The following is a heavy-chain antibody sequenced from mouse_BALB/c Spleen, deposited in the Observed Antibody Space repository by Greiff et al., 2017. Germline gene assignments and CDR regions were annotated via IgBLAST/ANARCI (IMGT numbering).Heavy chain of an antibody. CDR3: AREDTTVVAGDY. J-gene: IGHJ2*01. Sequence: QVQLQHSGAELARLGASVKLSCKASGSTFTTYWMQWVKQRPGQGLEWFGAIYPGDGDTRYTQKFKGKATLTADKSSSTAYMQLSSLASEDSAVYYCAREDTTVVAGDYWGQGTTLTVSS. D-gene: IGHD1-1*01. V-gene: IGHV1-87*01. CDR1: GSTFTTYW. CDR2: IYPGDGDT.